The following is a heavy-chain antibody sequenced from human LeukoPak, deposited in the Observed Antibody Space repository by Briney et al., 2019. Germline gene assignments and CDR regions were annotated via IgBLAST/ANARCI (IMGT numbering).Heavy chain of an antibody. CDR3: AKGDGINHYHWFDP. CDR1: EFTFSSYA. D-gene: IGHD2-21*02. V-gene: IGHV3-23*01. CDR2: ISGGGDRT. Sequence: GGSLRLSCAASEFTFSSYAMNWVRQAPGKGLEWVSGISGGGDRTYYADSVKGRFTISRDNSKSTLYLQMNSLRVEDTALYYCAKGDGINHYHWFDPWGQETQVTVSS. J-gene: IGHJ5*02.